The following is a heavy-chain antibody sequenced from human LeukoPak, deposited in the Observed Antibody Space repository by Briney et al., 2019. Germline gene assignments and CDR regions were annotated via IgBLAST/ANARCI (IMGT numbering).Heavy chain of an antibody. CDR1: GYTFISYG. CDR3: ARVPIVVVPAAIGGDWFDP. D-gene: IGHD2-2*02. Sequence: ASVKVSCKASGYTFISYGISWVRQAPGQGLEWMGWINPNSGGTNYAQKFQGRVTMTRDTSISTAYMELSRLRSDDTAVYYCARVPIVVVPAAIGGDWFDPWGQGTLVTVSS. CDR2: INPNSGGT. V-gene: IGHV1-2*02. J-gene: IGHJ5*02.